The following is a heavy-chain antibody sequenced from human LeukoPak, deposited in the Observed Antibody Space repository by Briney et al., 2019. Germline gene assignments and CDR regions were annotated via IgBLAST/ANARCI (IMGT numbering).Heavy chain of an antibody. D-gene: IGHD2-21*02. CDR3: ARTRLRGDPFDY. CDR1: GDSINNGGFY. V-gene: IGHV4-31*03. Sequence: SETLSLTCSVSGDSINNGGFYWSWIRQLPGKGLEWIGFIFYSGNTYYNPSLKSRSTISVDTSNSQSSLKLNYVTAADTAVYYCARTRLRGDPFDYWGQGTLVTVSS. J-gene: IGHJ4*02. CDR2: IFYSGNT.